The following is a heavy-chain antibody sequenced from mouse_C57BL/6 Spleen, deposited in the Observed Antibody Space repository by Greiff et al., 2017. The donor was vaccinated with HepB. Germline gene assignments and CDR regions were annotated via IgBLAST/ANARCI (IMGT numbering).Heavy chain of an antibody. CDR3: ARGGVYDGYYGYFDV. CDR2: IYPGDGDT. V-gene: IGHV1-82*01. Sequence: VQLQQSGPELVKPGASVKISCKASGYAFSSSWMNWVKQRPGKGLEWIGRIYPGDGDTNYNGKFKGKATLTADKSSSTAYMQHSSLTSEESAVYFCARGGVYDGYYGYFDVWGTGTTVTVSS. D-gene: IGHD2-3*01. CDR1: GYAFSSSW. J-gene: IGHJ1*03.